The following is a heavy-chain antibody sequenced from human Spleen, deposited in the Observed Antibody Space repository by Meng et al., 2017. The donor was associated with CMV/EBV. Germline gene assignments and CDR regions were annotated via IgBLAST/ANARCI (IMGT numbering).Heavy chain of an antibody. V-gene: IGHV2-5*01. J-gene: IGHJ1*01. CDR2: IYWNDDK. CDR3: AYRRAYFLEWIYFQH. Sequence: FSCSTSGVGVGWIRQPPGKDLEWLALIYWNDDKSYNQSLKNRLTITKDTSKNQVVLTVANIDTVDTTTYYCAYRRAYFLEWIYFQHWGQGTLVTVSS. CDR1: FSCSTSGVG. D-gene: IGHD3-3*01.